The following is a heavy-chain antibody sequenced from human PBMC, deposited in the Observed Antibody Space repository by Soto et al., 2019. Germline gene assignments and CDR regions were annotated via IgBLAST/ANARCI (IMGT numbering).Heavy chain of an antibody. CDR1: GFTFSAYA. D-gene: IGHD2-2*01. CDR2: ISPRGDKI. V-gene: IGHV3-23*01. J-gene: IGHJ4*02. CDR3: AKGAMSTTIDY. Sequence: PGGSLRLSCAASGFTFSAYAMSWVRLAPGKGPEWVSPISPRGDKIGSAESVKGRITVSRDNSKNTLYLQMNSLRADDTAVYYCAKGAMSTTIDYWGQGTLVTVSS.